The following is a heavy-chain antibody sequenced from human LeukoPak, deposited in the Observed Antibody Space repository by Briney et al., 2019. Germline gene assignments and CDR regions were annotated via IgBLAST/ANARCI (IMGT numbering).Heavy chain of an antibody. CDR3: ASTLVVPAATNWFDP. Sequence: SQTLSLTCTVSGGSISSGSYYWSWIRQPAGKGLEWIGRIYTSGSTNYNPSLKSRVTIPVDTSKNQFSLKLSSVTAADTAVYYCASTLVVPAATNWFDPWGQGTLVTVSS. J-gene: IGHJ5*02. CDR1: GGSISSGSYY. CDR2: IYTSGST. V-gene: IGHV4-61*02. D-gene: IGHD2-2*01.